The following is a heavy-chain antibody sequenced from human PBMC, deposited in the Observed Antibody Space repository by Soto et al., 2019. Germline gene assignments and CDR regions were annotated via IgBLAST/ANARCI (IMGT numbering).Heavy chain of an antibody. CDR3: ARAPDCGEGSCYRHFDL. CDR2: ISGSGDVI. CDR1: GFKFTDYY. Sequence: QVQLVESGGGLVKPGGSLRLSCAASGFKFTDYYMSWVRQAPGKGLEWLSYISGSGDVIYYADFVKGRFTISRDNAKKSVCLQMRSLRADDTALYYCARAPDCGEGSCYRHFDLWGQGTRVAVSS. V-gene: IGHV3-11*01. D-gene: IGHD2-21*01. J-gene: IGHJ4*02.